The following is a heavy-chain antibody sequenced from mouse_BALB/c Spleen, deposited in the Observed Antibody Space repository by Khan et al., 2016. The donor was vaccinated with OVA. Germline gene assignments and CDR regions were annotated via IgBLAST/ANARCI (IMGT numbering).Heavy chain of an antibody. CDR1: GYSFTSYY. Sequence: VQLQQSGPELMKPGASVKISCKASGYSFTSYYMHWMKQSHGKSLEWIGYIDPFNADTDYNQKFKGKATLTVDKSSNTAYMHLTSLTSDASPVYYCARGTFAYWGQGTLVTVSA. CDR2: IDPFNADT. D-gene: IGHD2-14*01. J-gene: IGHJ3*01. V-gene: IGHV1S135*01. CDR3: ARGTFAY.